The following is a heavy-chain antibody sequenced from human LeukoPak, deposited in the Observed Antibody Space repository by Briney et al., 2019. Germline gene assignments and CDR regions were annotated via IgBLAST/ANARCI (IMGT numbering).Heavy chain of an antibody. V-gene: IGHV3-23*01. Sequence: GGSLRLSCAASGFTFSSYAMSWVRQAPGKGLEWVSAISGSGGSTYYADSVKGRFTISRDNSKNTLYLQMNSLRAEDTAVYYCAKENDYVWGSYRPNHAFDIWGQGTMLTVSS. J-gene: IGHJ3*02. D-gene: IGHD3-16*02. CDR3: AKENDYVWGSYRPNHAFDI. CDR2: ISGSGGST. CDR1: GFTFSSYA.